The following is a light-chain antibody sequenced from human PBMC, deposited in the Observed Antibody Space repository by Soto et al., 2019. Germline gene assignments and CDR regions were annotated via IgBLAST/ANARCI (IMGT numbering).Light chain of an antibody. Sequence: QSVLTQPASVSGSPGQSITISCTGTSSDVGSYNLVSWYQQHPGKAPKLMIYEVSKRPSGVSNRFSGSKSGNTASLTISGLQAEDEADYYCCSYAGSSTVGFGGGTQLTVL. V-gene: IGLV2-23*02. CDR3: CSYAGSSTVG. CDR1: SSDVGSYNL. J-gene: IGLJ2*01. CDR2: EVS.